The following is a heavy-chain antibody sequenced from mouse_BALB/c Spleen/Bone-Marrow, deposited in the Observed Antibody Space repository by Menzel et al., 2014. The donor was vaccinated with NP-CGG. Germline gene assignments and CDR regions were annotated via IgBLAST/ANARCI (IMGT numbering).Heavy chain of an antibody. CDR2: IDTSDSYT. CDR1: DYAFTDRW. J-gene: IGHJ4*01. D-gene: IGHD2-4*01. CDR3: ARGGDDFSMDY. V-gene: IGHV1-69*01. Sequence: QVQLQQSGTELVMPGASVKMSCKASDYAFTDRWIHWVKQRPGQGLEWIGAIDTSDSYTNYNQKFKGKATLTVDESSSTAYIHLSSLTSEDSAVYYCARGGDDFSMDYWGQGTSVTVSS.